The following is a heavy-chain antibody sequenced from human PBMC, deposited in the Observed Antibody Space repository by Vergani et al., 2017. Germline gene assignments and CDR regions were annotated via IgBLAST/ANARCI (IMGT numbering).Heavy chain of an antibody. CDR3: TTAYYGILSKRVDP. J-gene: IGHJ5*02. V-gene: IGHV3-15*01. CDR1: GFTFSNAW. Sequence: EVQLVESGGGLVKPGGSLRLSCAASGFTFSNAWMSWVRQAPGKGLEWVGRIKSKTDGGTTDYAAPVKGRFTISRDDSKNTLYLQMNSLKTEDTAVYYCTTAYYGILSKRVDPGGQGTLVTVSS. D-gene: IGHD3-9*01. CDR2: IKSKTDGGTT.